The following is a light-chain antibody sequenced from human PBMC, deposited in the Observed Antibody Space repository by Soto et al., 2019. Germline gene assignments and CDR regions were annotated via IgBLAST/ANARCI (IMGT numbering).Light chain of an antibody. V-gene: IGKV3D-15*01. J-gene: IGKJ5*01. CDR2: GIS. Sequence: IVMTQSPATLSVSPGERATLSCRASQSVNSNYLAWYQQKPGQAHRLLIYGISKRATDIPDRFSGSGSGTEFTLTISSLQPEDFETYYCQQHGQWPITFGQGPRLEIK. CDR3: QQHGQWPIT. CDR1: QSVNSN.